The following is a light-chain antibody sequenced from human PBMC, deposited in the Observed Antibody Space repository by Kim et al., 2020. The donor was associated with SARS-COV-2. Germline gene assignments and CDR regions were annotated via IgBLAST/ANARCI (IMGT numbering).Light chain of an antibody. J-gene: IGLJ1*01. CDR2: EVA. V-gene: IGLV2-8*01. CDR3: SSYAGSNTSV. Sequence: QSVTISRTGTSLDVGAYNHGSWYQQSPRKALKLLIYEVAKRPSGVPPRFSGSRSGNTASLTVSGLQAEDDADYYCSSYAGSNTSVFGTGTKVTVL. CDR1: SLDVGAYNH.